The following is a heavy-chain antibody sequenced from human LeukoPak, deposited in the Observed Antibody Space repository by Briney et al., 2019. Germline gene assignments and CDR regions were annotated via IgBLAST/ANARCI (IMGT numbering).Heavy chain of an antibody. CDR3: ARDVARYFDWLFPDWFDP. D-gene: IGHD3-9*01. CDR2: IKQDGSDK. J-gene: IGHJ5*02. Sequence: PGGSLRLSCAVSGFTFSSYWMSWVRQAPGKGLEWVANIKQDGSDKYYVDSVKGRFTISRDNAKNSLYLQMNSLRAEDTAVYYCARDVARYFDWLFPDWFDPWGQGTLVTVSS. V-gene: IGHV3-7*01. CDR1: GFTFSSYW.